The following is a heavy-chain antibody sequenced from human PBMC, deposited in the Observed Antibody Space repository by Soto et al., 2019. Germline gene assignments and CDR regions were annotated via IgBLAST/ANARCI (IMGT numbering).Heavy chain of an antibody. CDR1: GGSFSGYY. D-gene: IGHD3-3*01. CDR2: INHSGST. CDR3: ARGPRTTIFGVVTNDYYYYGMDV. Sequence: SETLSLTCAVYGGSFSGYYWSWIRQPPGKGLEWIGEINHSGSTNYNPSLKSRVTISVDTSKNQFSLKLSSVTAADTAVYYCARGPRTTIFGVVTNDYYYYGMDVWGQGTTVTVSS. J-gene: IGHJ6*02. V-gene: IGHV4-34*01.